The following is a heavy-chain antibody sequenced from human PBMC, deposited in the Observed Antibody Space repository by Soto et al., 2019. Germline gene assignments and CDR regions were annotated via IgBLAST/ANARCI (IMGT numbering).Heavy chain of an antibody. CDR1: GFTFSSYG. CDR2: IWYDGSNK. J-gene: IGHJ6*02. CDR3: ARDGRLAVVGMDV. D-gene: IGHD6-19*01. Sequence: QVQLVESGGGVVQPGRSLRLSCAASGFTFSSYGMHWVRQAPGKGLEWVAVIWYDGSNKYYADSVKGRFTISRDNSKNTLYLQMNSLRAEDTAVYYCARDGRLAVVGMDVWGQGTTVTVSS. V-gene: IGHV3-33*01.